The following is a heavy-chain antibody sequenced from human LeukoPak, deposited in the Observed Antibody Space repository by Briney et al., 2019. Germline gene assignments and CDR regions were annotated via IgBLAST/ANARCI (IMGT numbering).Heavy chain of an antibody. CDR1: GFTFSSYA. Sequence: GVCLRLSCAASGFTFSSYAMSWVRQAPGKGLEWVTAISGSGGSTYYADSVKGRFTISRDNSKNTLYLQMNSLRAEDTAVYYCAKGTYGSGSYYNSWGQGTLVTVSS. J-gene: IGHJ4*02. CDR2: ISGSGGST. CDR3: AKGTYGSGSYYNS. V-gene: IGHV3-23*01. D-gene: IGHD3-10*01.